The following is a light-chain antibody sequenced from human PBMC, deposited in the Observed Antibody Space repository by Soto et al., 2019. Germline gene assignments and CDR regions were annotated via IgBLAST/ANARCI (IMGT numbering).Light chain of an antibody. CDR3: CSYAGSYSYV. J-gene: IGLJ1*01. V-gene: IGLV2-11*01. CDR2: DVS. CDR1: SSDVGGYNY. Sequence: QSALTQPRSVSGSPGQSVTISCTGTSSDVGGYNYVSWYQEQPGKAPKLMIYDVSKRPSGVPDRFSGSKSGNTASLTISGLQAEDEADYYCCSYAGSYSYVFGTGTNVTV.